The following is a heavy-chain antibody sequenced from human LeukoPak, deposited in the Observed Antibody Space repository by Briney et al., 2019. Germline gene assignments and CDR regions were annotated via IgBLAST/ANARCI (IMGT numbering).Heavy chain of an antibody. CDR3: AKDFAALYSGSYWGSFDY. D-gene: IGHD1-26*01. CDR1: GFTFDDYA. V-gene: IGHV3-9*01. CDR2: ISWNSGSI. J-gene: IGHJ4*02. Sequence: GGSLRLSCAASGFTFDDYAMHWVRQAPGKGLEWVSGISWNSGSIGYADSVKGRFTISRDNAKNSLYLQMNSLRAEDTALYYCAKDFAALYSGSYWGSFDYWGQGTLVTVSS.